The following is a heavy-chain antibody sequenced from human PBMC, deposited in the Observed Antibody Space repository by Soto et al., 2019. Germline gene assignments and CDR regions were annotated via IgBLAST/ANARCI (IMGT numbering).Heavy chain of an antibody. CDR3: ARPQCDPFNCSGDYYFFYS. V-gene: IGHV3-23*01. CDR1: GFTFSSNA. D-gene: IGHD3-22*01. CDR2: IDSTGDRS. J-gene: IGHJ4*02. Sequence: GGSLRLSCAASGFTFSSNAMTWVRQAPGKGLEWVSAIDSTGDRSLYADSVKGRFTVSRDASKNTLYLQMNSLRADDTALYFCARPQCDPFNCSGDYYFFYSWGQGTPVTVSS.